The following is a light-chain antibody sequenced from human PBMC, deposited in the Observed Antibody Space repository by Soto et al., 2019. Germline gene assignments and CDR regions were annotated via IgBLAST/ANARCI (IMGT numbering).Light chain of an antibody. CDR2: ANT. CDR3: QSFDNSLSALV. CDR1: SSNIGAGFD. V-gene: IGLV1-40*01. Sequence: QSVLTQPPSVSGAPGQRVTISCTGSSSNIGAGFDVHWYQQLPGTAPKLLIYANTNRPSGIPDRFSGSKSGTSASLPITGLQDEDEADYCCQSFDNSLSALVFGGGTKLTVL. J-gene: IGLJ2*01.